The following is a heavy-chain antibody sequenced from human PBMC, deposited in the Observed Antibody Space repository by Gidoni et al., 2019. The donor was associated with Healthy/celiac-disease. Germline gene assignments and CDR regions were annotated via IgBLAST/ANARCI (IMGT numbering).Heavy chain of an antibody. J-gene: IGHJ6*02. V-gene: IGHV1-18*01. Sequence: QVQLVQSGAEVKKPGASVKVSCKASGYTFTSSGIRWVRQAPGQGLEWMGWISAYNGNTNYAQKLQGRVTMTTDTSTSTAYMELRSLRSDDTAVYYCAREIVVVVAASYGMDVWGQGTTVTVSS. CDR3: AREIVVVVAASYGMDV. CDR1: GYTFTSSG. D-gene: IGHD2-15*01. CDR2: ISAYNGNT.